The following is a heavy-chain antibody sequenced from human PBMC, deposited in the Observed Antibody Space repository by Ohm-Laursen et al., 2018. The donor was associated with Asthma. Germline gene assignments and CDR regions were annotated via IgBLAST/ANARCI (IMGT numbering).Heavy chain of an antibody. Sequence: SQTLSLTCPVSGDSISSGNNYWSWIRQHPGKGLEWIGYIYYSGITYSNPSLRSRVTISVDTSKNQFSPKLTSVTAADTAVYYCARGSFYYESTGYYFFDHWGQGALVTVSS. V-gene: IGHV4-31*03. J-gene: IGHJ4*02. CDR1: GDSISSGNNY. CDR2: IYYSGIT. CDR3: ARGSFYYESTGYYFFDH. D-gene: IGHD3-22*01.